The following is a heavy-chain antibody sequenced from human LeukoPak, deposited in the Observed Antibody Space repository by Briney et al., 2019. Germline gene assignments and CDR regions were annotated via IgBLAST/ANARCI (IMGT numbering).Heavy chain of an antibody. J-gene: IGHJ4*02. CDR3: ARGPASHTSGWSGDY. CDR2: INHSGST. Sequence: SETLSLTCAVYGGSFSGYYWSWIRQPPGKGLEWIGEINHSGSTNYNPSLKSRVTISVDTSKNQFSLKLSSVPAADTAVYYCARGPASHTSGWSGDYWGQGTLVTVSS. V-gene: IGHV4-34*01. D-gene: IGHD6-19*01. CDR1: GGSFSGYY.